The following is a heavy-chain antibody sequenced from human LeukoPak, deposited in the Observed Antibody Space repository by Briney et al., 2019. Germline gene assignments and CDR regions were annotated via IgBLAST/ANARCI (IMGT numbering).Heavy chain of an antibody. J-gene: IGHJ3*02. Sequence: SETLSLTCTASGGSISSYYWSWIRQPAGKGLEWIGRIYTSGSTNYNPSLKSRVTMSVDTSKNQFSLKLSSVTAADTAVYYCARDLDYYDSSGYYQGFDAFDIWGQGTMVTVSS. CDR1: GGSISSYY. CDR2: IYTSGST. CDR3: ARDLDYYDSSGYYQGFDAFDI. V-gene: IGHV4-4*07. D-gene: IGHD3-22*01.